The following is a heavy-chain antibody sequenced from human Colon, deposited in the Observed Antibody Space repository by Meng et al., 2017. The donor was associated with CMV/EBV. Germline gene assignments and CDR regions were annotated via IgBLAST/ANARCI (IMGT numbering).Heavy chain of an antibody. CDR3: ARTDAESSGWYGGLDY. CDR2: INSSGGST. CDR1: GYTFTNYY. D-gene: IGHD6-19*01. V-gene: IGHV1-46*01. J-gene: IGHJ4*02. Sequence: ASVTVSCKASGYTFTNYYMHWVRQAPGQGYEWMGVINSSGGSTSHAQKFQGRLTMTRDTSTSTVYMELSSLRSEDTAVYYWARTDAESSGWYGGLDYWGQGTLVTVSS.